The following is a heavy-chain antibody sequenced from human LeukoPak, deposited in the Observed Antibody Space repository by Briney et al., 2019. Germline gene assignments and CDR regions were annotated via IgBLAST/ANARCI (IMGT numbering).Heavy chain of an antibody. D-gene: IGHD5-24*01. CDR1: GXTFSSYG. J-gene: IGHJ3*02. CDR3: ARDGYNYDAFDI. Sequence: GGSLRLSCAASGXTFSSYGMHWVRQAPGKGLEWVAVISYDGSNKYYADSVKGRFTISRDNSKNTLYLQMNSLRAEDTAVYYCARDGYNYDAFDIWGQGTMVTVSS. V-gene: IGHV3-30*03. CDR2: ISYDGSNK.